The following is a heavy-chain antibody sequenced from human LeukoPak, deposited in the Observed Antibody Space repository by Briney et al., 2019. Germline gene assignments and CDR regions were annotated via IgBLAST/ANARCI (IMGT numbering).Heavy chain of an antibody. Sequence: GGSLRLSCAASGFTFSSYSMNWVRQAPGKGLEWVANIRDDGRQKYYVDSVKGRFAISRDNAKNSLALQMNSLRAEDTAVYYCARDDGRGWAHWGQGTLVTVSS. D-gene: IGHD1-26*01. J-gene: IGHJ4*02. CDR3: ARDDGRGWAH. CDR2: IRDDGRQK. CDR1: GFTFSSYS. V-gene: IGHV3-7*01.